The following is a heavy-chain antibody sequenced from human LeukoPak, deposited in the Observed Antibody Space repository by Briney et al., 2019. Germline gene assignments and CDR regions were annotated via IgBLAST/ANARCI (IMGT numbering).Heavy chain of an antibody. CDR1: GFTFSSYA. Sequence: PGGSLRLSCSASGFTFSSYAMRWVRQAPGKGLEYVSAITSNGGNTYYADSVMGRFTISRDNSKNTLYLQMSSLRGEDTAVYYCVTYRNYAFDYWGQGTLVTVSS. CDR2: ITSNGGNT. V-gene: IGHV3-64D*09. D-gene: IGHD4-11*01. CDR3: VTYRNYAFDY. J-gene: IGHJ4*02.